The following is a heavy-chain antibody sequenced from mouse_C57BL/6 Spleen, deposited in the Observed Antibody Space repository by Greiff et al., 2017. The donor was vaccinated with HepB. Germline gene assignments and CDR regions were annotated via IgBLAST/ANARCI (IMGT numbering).Heavy chain of an antibody. CDR3: ARGGLRRDFDV. Sequence: VQLKESGPELVKPGASVKMSCKASGYTFTDYNMHWVKQSHGKSLEWIGYINPNNGGTSYNQKFKGKATLTVNKSSSTAYMELRSLTSEDSAVYYCARGGLRRDFDVWGTGTTVTVSS. V-gene: IGHV1-22*01. CDR1: GYTFTDYN. CDR2: INPNNGGT. D-gene: IGHD2-2*01. J-gene: IGHJ1*03.